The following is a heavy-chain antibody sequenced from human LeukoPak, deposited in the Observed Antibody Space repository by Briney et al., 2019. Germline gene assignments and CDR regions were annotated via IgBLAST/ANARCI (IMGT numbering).Heavy chain of an antibody. CDR3: ARMCPPSFFFDY. CDR2: IYYSGST. J-gene: IGHJ4*02. Sequence: TSETLSLTCTVSGGSISSYYWSWIRQPPGKGLEWIGYIYYSGSTNYNPSLKSRVTISVDTSKNQFSLKLSSVTAADTAVYYCARMCPPSFFFDYWGQGTLVTVSS. V-gene: IGHV4-59*01. D-gene: IGHD5/OR15-5a*01. CDR1: GGSISSYY.